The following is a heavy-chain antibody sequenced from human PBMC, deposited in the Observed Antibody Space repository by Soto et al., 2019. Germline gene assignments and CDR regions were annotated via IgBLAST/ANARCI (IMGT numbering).Heavy chain of an antibody. CDR2: ISSDGSNK. D-gene: IGHD1-26*01. Sequence: QVQLVESGGCVVQPGRSLRLSCAVSGFTFSSHAMYWVSQAPGKRLEWVALISSDGSNKYYADSVKGRFTTSRDNSKNTMYLQMNSLRVADTALYYCARDDEGGSDCDLGYWGQGALVTVSS. CDR3: ARDDEGGSDCDLGY. CDR1: GFTFSSHA. J-gene: IGHJ4*02. V-gene: IGHV3-30-3*01.